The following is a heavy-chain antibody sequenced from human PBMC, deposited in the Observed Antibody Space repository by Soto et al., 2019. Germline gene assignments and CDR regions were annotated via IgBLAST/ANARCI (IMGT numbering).Heavy chain of an antibody. J-gene: IGHJ3*02. Sequence: ASVKVSCKASGVTFSSYAISWVRQAPLQVLEWMVGVIPIFGTANYAQKFQGTVTITADKSTSTAYMELSSLRSEDTAVYYCASSPFKDYYDSSGSPVDFDIWGQGTMVTVSS. CDR2: VIPIFGTA. CDR1: GVTFSSYA. V-gene: IGHV1-69*06. D-gene: IGHD3-22*01. CDR3: ASSPFKDYYDSSGSPVDFDI.